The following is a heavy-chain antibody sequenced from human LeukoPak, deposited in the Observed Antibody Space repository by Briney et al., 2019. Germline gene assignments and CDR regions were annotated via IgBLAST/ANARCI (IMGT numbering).Heavy chain of an antibody. D-gene: IGHD3-22*01. CDR2: INPSGGST. J-gene: IGHJ4*02. CDR3: ARAFDDSSGYYYSIDY. V-gene: IGHV1-46*01. Sequence: GASVKVSCKASGYTFTSYYMHWVRQAPGQGLEWMGIINPSGGSTSYAQKFQGRVTMTRDMSTSTVYMELSSLRSEDTAVYYCARAFDDSSGYYYSIDYWGQGTLVTVSS. CDR1: GYTFTSYY.